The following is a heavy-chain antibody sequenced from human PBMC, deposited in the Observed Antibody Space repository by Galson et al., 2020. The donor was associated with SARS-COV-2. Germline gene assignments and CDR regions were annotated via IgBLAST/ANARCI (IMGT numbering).Heavy chain of an antibody. Sequence: GGSLRLSCAASGFTFDDYDMSWVRQGPGRGLEWVSGVHRTGDSTGYEDSVKGRFTISRDNAKNSLYLQMNSLRPEDTALYYCVRGFNYGPFDSWGQGTLVTVSS. CDR1: GFTFDDYD. D-gene: IGHD5-18*01. CDR3: VRGFNYGPFDS. V-gene: IGHV3-20*04. CDR2: VHRTGDST. J-gene: IGHJ4*02.